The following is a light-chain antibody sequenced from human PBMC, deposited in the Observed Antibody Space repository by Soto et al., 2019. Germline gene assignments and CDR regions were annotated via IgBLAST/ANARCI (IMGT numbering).Light chain of an antibody. CDR1: NSNIGKNY. CDR2: DNN. Sequence: QSVLTQPPSVSAAPGQKVTISCSGSNSNIGKNYVSWYQQFPGTAPKLLIYDNNKRPSGIPDRFSGSKSGTSATLGITGLQTEDEADYYCGTWSNSVSANVVFGGGTKVTVL. J-gene: IGLJ2*01. CDR3: GTWSNSVSANVV. V-gene: IGLV1-51*01.